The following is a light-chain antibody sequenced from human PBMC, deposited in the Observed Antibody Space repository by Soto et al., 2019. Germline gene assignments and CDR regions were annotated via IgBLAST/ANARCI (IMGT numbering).Light chain of an antibody. CDR2: AAS. CDR1: QSISSY. V-gene: IGKV1-39*01. J-gene: IGKJ4*01. CDR3: QQSYSTLIT. Sequence: DIQMTQSPSSLSASVGDRVTITCPASQSISSYLNWYQQKPGKAPKLLIYAASSLQSGVPSRFSGSGSGTDFTLTISSLQPEDFATYYCQQSYSTLITFGGGTKVEIK.